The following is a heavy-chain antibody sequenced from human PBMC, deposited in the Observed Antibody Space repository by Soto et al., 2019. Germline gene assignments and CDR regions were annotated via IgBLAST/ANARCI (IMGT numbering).Heavy chain of an antibody. D-gene: IGHD6-13*01. V-gene: IGHV3-74*01. CDR3: ARDPQRGSSSWYRH. Sequence: GSLRLSCAASGFTFSSYWMHWVRQAPGKGLLWVSRLNTDGSSTTYADSVKGRFTISRDNSKNTLYLQMNSLRAEDTAVYYCARDPQRGSSSWYRHWGQGT. J-gene: IGHJ4*02. CDR2: LNTDGSST. CDR1: GFTFSSYW.